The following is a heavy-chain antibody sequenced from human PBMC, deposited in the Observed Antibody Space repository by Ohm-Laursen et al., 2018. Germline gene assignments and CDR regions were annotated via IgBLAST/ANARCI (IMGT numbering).Heavy chain of an antibody. CDR1: GSTFGPFT. Sequence: GSLRLSCTASGSTFGPFTMNWARQTPGKGLEWVSGISVGSGFTYYADSVKGRFTISRDDSKNTLYLQMDNLRADDTALYYCGKCMGHTGDGVDYWGQGTLVTVSS. J-gene: IGHJ4*02. CDR3: GKCMGHTGDGVDY. CDR2: ISVGSGFT. V-gene: IGHV3-23*01. D-gene: IGHD1-1*01.